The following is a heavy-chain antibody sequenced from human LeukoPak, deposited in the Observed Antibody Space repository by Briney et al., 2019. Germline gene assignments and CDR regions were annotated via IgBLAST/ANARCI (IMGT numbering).Heavy chain of an antibody. CDR1: GDSISSGDYY. J-gene: IGHJ4*02. CDR2: ISSSGST. D-gene: IGHD3-22*01. CDR3: ARDPAYYYDSSGYYYDY. Sequence: SQTLSLTCTVSGDSISSGDYYWSWIRQPAGKGLEWIGRISSSGSTNYNPSLKSRVTISVDTSKNQFSLKLSSVTAADTAVYYCARDPAYYYDSSGYYYDYWGQGTLVTVSS. V-gene: IGHV4-61*02.